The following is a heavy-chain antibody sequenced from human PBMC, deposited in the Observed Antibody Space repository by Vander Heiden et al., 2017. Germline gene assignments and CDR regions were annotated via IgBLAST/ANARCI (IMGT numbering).Heavy chain of an antibody. Sequence: VQLVESGGSVGQPGRVWGFSCASSGFTFSSYGMHWVRQAPGKELEWVAVIWFDGTNKYYGDSVKGRFTSSRDNSKSTVYLQMNSLRAEDTAVYYCARGTTGYYRGSYFDYWGQGTLVTASS. J-gene: IGHJ4*02. V-gene: IGHV3-33*01. CDR1: GFTFSSYG. D-gene: IGHD3-9*01. CDR2: IWFDGTNK. CDR3: ARGTTGYYRGSYFDY.